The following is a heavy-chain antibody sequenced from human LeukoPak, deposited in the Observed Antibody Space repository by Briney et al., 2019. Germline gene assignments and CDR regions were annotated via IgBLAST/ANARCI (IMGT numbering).Heavy chain of an antibody. CDR1: GGTFSSYA. Sequence: ASVKVSCKASGGTFSSYAISWVRQAPGQGLEWMGGIIPIFGTANYAQKFQGRVTITADKSTSTAYMELSSLRSEDTAVYYCARPMTDYCDRSGYCGLYGLWGQGTLVTVSS. CDR2: IIPIFGTA. D-gene: IGHD3-22*01. V-gene: IGHV1-69*06. CDR3: ARPMTDYCDRSGYCGLYGL. J-gene: IGHJ4*02.